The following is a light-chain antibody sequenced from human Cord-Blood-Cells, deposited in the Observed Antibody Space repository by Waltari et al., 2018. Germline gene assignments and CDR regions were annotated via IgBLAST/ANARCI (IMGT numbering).Light chain of an antibody. CDR3: CSYAGSYTRWV. CDR2: DVS. J-gene: IGLJ3*02. Sequence: GTSSDVGGYNYVSWYQQHPGKAPKLMIYDVSKRPSGVPDRFSGSKSGNTASLTISGLQAEDEADYYCCSYAGSYTRWVFGGGTKLTVL. CDR1: SSDVGGYNY. V-gene: IGLV2-11*01.